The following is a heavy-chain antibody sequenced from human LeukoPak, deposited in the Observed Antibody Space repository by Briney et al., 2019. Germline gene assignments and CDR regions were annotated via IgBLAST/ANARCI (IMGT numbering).Heavy chain of an antibody. CDR3: VTEAFHY. CDR2: ISKIGDIV. Sequence: PGGSLRLSCAASGFTFSSFAMNWVRQAPGKGLEWVSIISKIGDIVSYADSVKGRFTISRDNSKNTVYLQMRAEDMALYYCVTEAFHYWGQGTLVAVSS. J-gene: IGHJ4*02. CDR1: GFTFSSFA. V-gene: IGHV3-23*01.